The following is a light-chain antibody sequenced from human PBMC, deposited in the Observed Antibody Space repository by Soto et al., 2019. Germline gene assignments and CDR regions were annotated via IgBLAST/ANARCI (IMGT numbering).Light chain of an antibody. Sequence: EIVLTQSPGTLSLSPGETATLSCRASQSVSSDYLAWYQQKSGQAPRLLIYGTSSRATGIPDRFSGSGSGTDFTLTISSLQSEDFAVYYCQQYNNWPPWTFGQGTKVDIK. V-gene: IGKV3-20*01. CDR3: QQYNNWPPWT. J-gene: IGKJ1*01. CDR1: QSVSSDY. CDR2: GTS.